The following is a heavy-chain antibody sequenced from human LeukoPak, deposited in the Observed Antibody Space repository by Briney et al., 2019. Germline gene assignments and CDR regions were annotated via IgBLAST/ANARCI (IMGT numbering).Heavy chain of an antibody. CDR3: ARDIKSWCSNV. CDR1: AFTFTTYT. J-gene: IGHJ6*03. D-gene: IGHD6-13*01. CDR2: IRCTRNYV. Sequence: PARSLTLSCASSAFTFTTYTMNWVRPPPGRGLAWVASIRCTRNYVYYADSGKGRFTMSRDNAENSVYLQMNSLRAEDTAVYFCARDIKSWCSNVWRRGTAVTVS. V-gene: IGHV3-21*01.